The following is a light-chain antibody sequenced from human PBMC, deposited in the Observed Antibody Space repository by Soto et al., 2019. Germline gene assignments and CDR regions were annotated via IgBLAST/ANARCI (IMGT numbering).Light chain of an antibody. CDR1: QSVSTNY. J-gene: IGKJ1*01. CDR3: QQYANSHGT. Sequence: IVLTQSPGTLSLSPGERATLSCRASQSVSTNYVAWYQQKPGQAPRLLIYGASSRASGIPDRFRGSGSGTDFTLTISRLEPEDFAVYYCQQYANSHGTFGQGTKVDIK. CDR2: GAS. V-gene: IGKV3-20*01.